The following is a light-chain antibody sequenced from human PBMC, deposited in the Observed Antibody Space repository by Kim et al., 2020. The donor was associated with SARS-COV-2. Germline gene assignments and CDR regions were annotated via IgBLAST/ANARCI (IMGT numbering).Light chain of an antibody. CDR1: QSVSSNY. J-gene: IGKJ1*01. CDR3: QQYGSSPPWT. V-gene: IGKV3-20*01. CDR2: GAA. Sequence: PGERATLSCRASQSVSSNYLAWYQQKPGQAPRLLIYGAASRATGIPDRFSGSGSGTDFTLTISRLEPEDFAVYYCQQYGSSPPWTFGQGTKVDIK.